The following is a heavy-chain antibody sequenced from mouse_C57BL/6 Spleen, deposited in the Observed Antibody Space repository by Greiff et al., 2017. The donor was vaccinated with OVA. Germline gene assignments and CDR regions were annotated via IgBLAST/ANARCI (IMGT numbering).Heavy chain of an antibody. CDR3: ARSDCYGSSPYYFDY. CDR1: GYAFSSSG. D-gene: IGHD1-1*01. V-gene: IGHV1-82*01. Sequence: VQLQHSGPELVKPGASVKISCKASGYAFSSSGMNWVKQRPGKGLEWIGWIYPGDGAINYNGTVKGQSTLTADKSSSTAYMQLSSLTSEDSTVYYCARSDCYGSSPYYFDYWGQGTTLTVSS. J-gene: IGHJ2*01. CDR2: IYPGDGAI.